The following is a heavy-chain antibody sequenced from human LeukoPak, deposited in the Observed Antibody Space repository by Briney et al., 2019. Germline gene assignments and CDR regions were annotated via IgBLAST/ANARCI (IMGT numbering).Heavy chain of an antibody. D-gene: IGHD6-19*01. CDR3: ARQVVAVAGTGYFDY. Sequence: SETLSLTCTVSGGSIRSSSYYWGWIRQPPGKGLEWIGSIYYSGSTYYNASLKSRGTISVDTSKNQFSLKLNSVTAADTAVYFCARQVVAVAGTGYFDYWGQGNLVTVSS. CDR1: GGSIRSSSYY. V-gene: IGHV4-39*01. CDR2: IYYSGST. J-gene: IGHJ4*02.